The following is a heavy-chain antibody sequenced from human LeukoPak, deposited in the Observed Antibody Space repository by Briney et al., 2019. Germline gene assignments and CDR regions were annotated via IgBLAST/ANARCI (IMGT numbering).Heavy chain of an antibody. CDR3: ARGPEMGYELGIAY. Sequence: ASVKVSCKASGYTFTSYDINWVRQATGQGLEWMGWMNPNSGNTGYAQKFQGRVTMTRNTSISTAYMELSSLRSEDTAVYYCARGPEMGYELGIAYWGQGTLVTVSS. J-gene: IGHJ4*02. V-gene: IGHV1-8*01. CDR1: GYTFTSYD. CDR2: MNPNSGNT. D-gene: IGHD5-24*01.